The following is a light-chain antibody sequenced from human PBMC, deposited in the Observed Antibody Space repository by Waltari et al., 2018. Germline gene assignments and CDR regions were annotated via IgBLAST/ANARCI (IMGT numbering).Light chain of an antibody. CDR3: MQGLHPPLT. CDR1: QSLLHTDGKTP. Sequence: EIVMTQTPLSLPVTPGQPASISCRSSQSLLHTDGKTPLYSYPQTPGHSPQLLIYEDSSRFSGVPNSFSGSGAGTDFTLRISRVVAEDVGVHYCMQGLHPPLTFGPGTKVEIK. V-gene: IGKV2-29*02. CDR2: EDS. J-gene: IGKJ3*01.